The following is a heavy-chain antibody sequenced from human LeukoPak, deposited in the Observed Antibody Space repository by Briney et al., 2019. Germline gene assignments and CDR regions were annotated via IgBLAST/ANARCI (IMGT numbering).Heavy chain of an antibody. Sequence: GGSLRLSCAASGFTFSSYGMHWVRQAPGKGLEWVAVIWYDGSNKYYADSVKGRFTISRDNSKNTLYLQMNSLRAEDTAVYYCARDENYYDSSARGPDAFDIWGQGTMVTVSS. CDR3: ARDENYYDSSARGPDAFDI. CDR1: GFTFSSYG. D-gene: IGHD3-22*01. V-gene: IGHV3-33*01. CDR2: IWYDGSNK. J-gene: IGHJ3*02.